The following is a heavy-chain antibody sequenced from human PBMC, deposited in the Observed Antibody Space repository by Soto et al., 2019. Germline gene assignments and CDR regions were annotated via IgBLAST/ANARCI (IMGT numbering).Heavy chain of an antibody. CDR1: GFTFSSHV. CDR2: ISYDGSNK. D-gene: IGHD1-26*01. CDR3: AKDLSGSYTIDY. J-gene: IGHJ4*02. Sequence: QVQLLNSGGGVVQPGGSLRLSCAASGFTFSSHVMHWVRQAPGKGLEWVAIISYDGSNKYYADSVKGRFTVSRDNSENTLYLQMNSLRAEDTALYYCAKDLSGSYTIDYWGQGTLVTVSS. V-gene: IGHV3-30*14.